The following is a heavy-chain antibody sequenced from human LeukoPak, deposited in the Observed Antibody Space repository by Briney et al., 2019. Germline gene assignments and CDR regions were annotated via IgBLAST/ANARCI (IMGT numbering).Heavy chain of an antibody. D-gene: IGHD3-10*01. J-gene: IGHJ6*02. CDR1: RFTFTDYY. Sequence: PGGSLRLSCAASRFTFTDYYMSWIRQAPGKGLEWVSYISTSGTTIYYADSVKGRFTISRDNAKNSLYLQMKSLRAEDTAVYYCARALYYDSGSYLYKSYYYGMDVWGQGTTVTVSS. V-gene: IGHV3-11*01. CDR2: ISTSGTTI. CDR3: ARALYYDSGSYLYKSYYYGMDV.